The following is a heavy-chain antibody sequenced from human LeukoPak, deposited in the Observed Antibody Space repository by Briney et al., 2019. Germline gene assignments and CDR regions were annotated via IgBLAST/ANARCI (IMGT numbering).Heavy chain of an antibody. J-gene: IGHJ3*02. D-gene: IGHD3-9*01. CDR3: ASPVLRYFDWLLWAFDI. V-gene: IGHV3-48*01. CDR2: ISSSSSTI. Sequence: GGSLRLSCAASGFTFSSYSMNWVRQAPGKGLEWVSYISSSSSTIHYADSVKGRFTISRDNAKNSLYLQMNSLRAEDTAVYYCASPVLRYFDWLLWAFDIWGQGTMVTVSS. CDR1: GFTFSSYS.